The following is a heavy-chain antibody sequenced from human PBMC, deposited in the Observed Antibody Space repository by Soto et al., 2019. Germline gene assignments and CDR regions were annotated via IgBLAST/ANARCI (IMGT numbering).Heavy chain of an antibody. Sequence: RGESLKISCKGSGYSFTSYWIGWARQMPGKGLEWMGIIYPGDSDTRYSPSFQGQVTISADKSISTAYLQWSSLKASDTAMYYCARSIAAHYYYYGMDVWGQGTTVTVS. CDR1: GYSFTSYW. D-gene: IGHD6-6*01. J-gene: IGHJ6*02. CDR2: IYPGDSDT. CDR3: ARSIAAHYYYYGMDV. V-gene: IGHV5-51*01.